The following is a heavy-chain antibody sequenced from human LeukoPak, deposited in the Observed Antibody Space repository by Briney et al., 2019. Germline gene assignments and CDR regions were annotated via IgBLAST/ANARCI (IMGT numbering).Heavy chain of an antibody. V-gene: IGHV3-23*01. D-gene: IGHD3-3*01. CDR3: AKDSNRYYDFWSGYYFDY. CDR2: ISGSGGST. Sequence: GGSLRLSCAASGFTFSSYAMSWVRQAPGKGLEWVSAISGSGGSTYYADSVKGRFTISRDNSKNTLYLQMNSLRAEDTAVYYCAKDSNRYYDFWSGYYFDYWGRGTLVTVSS. CDR1: GFTFSSYA. J-gene: IGHJ4*02.